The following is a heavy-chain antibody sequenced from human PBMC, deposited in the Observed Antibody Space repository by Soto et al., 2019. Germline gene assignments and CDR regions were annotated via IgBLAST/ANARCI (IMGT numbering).Heavy chain of an antibody. D-gene: IGHD3-10*01. CDR1: GXIFITFG. J-gene: IGHJ5*02. CDR2: MSPYNGNT. V-gene: IGHV1-18*01. Sequence: QVQXVQSXPEXKKXGAXXXVSXXXSGXIFITFGXSWVXQAPXXXPEWMGRMSPYNGNTNYGRKFQGRVTXXXXXXXXXXXXXXXSLRSDDTAVYYCARDPGGATGFDPWGQGTLVTVXS. CDR3: ARDPGGATGFDP.